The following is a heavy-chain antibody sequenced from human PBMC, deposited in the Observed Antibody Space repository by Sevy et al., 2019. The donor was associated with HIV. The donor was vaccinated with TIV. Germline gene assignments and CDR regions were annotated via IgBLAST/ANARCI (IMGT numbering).Heavy chain of an antibody. Sequence: GESLKISFKASGYNFISYWIGWVRQRPGKGLEYMGMIFPGDSQARHSPTLEGQVTISVDKSVTAAYLQWSSLKASDTAIYYWSGGCHLSLDEFDFWGPGTKVTVSS. CDR3: SGGCHLSLDEFDF. CDR2: IFPGDSQA. D-gene: IGHD3-10*01. J-gene: IGHJ3*01. V-gene: IGHV5-51*01. CDR1: GYNFISYW.